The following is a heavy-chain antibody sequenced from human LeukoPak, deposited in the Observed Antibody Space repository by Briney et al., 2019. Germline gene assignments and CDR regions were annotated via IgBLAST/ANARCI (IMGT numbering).Heavy chain of an antibody. J-gene: IGHJ4*02. CDR2: IFHDGST. Sequence: SETLSLTCTVSSGSISSSSHYWAWIRQPAGTGLEWIGTIFHDGSTYYNPSLKSRVTISVDTSTNQFSLNVASVTAADTAVYYCASHRGLLWFGDLTGFDYWGQGTLARVSS. CDR1: SGSISSSSHY. V-gene: IGHV4-39*01. CDR3: ASHRGLLWFGDLTGFDY. D-gene: IGHD3-10*01.